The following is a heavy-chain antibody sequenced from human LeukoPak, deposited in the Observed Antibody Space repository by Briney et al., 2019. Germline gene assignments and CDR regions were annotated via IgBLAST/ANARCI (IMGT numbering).Heavy chain of an antibody. J-gene: IGHJ4*02. CDR1: GGSFGGYY. CDR3: ATKQAYYYGSGSFDY. CDR2: INHSGST. D-gene: IGHD3-10*01. V-gene: IGHV4-34*01. Sequence: SETLSLTCAVYGGSFGGYYWSWIRQPPGKGLEWIGEINHSGSTNYTPSLKSRVTISVDTSKNQFSLKLSSVTAADTAVYYCATKQAYYYGSGSFDYWGQGILVTVSS.